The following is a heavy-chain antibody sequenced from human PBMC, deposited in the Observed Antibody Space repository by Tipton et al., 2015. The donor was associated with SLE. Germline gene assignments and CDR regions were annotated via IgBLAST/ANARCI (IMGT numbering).Heavy chain of an antibody. CDR3: ARGTVTYYFDY. CDR1: GASINSNF. CDR2: IYYSGST. Sequence: TLSLTCTASGASINSNFWSWIRQSPGKGLEWIGYIYYSGSTNYNPSLKSRVTISVDTSKNQFSLELSSVTAADTAVYYCARGTVTYYFDYWGQGTLVTVSS. D-gene: IGHD4-17*01. V-gene: IGHV4-59*01. J-gene: IGHJ4*02.